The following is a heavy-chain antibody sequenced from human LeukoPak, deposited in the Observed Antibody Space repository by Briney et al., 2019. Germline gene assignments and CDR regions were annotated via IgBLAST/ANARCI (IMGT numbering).Heavy chain of an antibody. V-gene: IGHV3-9*01. CDR1: GFTFDDYA. Sequence: GGSLRLSCAVSGFTFDDYAMHWVRQVPGKGLEWVSGINWNSDSIGYADSVKGRFTTSRDNAKNSLYLQMNSLRAEDTALYYCAKDGTDILTGYPDYWGQGTLVTVSS. CDR3: AKDGTDILTGYPDY. J-gene: IGHJ4*02. CDR2: INWNSDSI. D-gene: IGHD3-9*01.